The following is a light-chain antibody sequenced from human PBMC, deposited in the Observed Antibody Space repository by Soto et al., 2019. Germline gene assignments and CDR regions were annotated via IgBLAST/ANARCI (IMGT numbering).Light chain of an antibody. CDR2: GAS. V-gene: IGKV3D-15*01. CDR1: QSVSSN. CDR3: QQYKSWPIT. J-gene: IGKJ5*01. Sequence: IVLTQSPATLSVSPGERATLSCRASQSVSSNLAWHQQRPGQAPRLLIYGASTRATGVPARFSSGGSGTEFTLTISGLQSEDFAIYFCQQYKSWPITFGQGTRLEI.